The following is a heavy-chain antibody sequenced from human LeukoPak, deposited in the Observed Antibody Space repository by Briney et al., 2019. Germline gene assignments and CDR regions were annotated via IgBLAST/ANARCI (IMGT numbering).Heavy chain of an antibody. CDR1: GYSISSGYY. CDR3: ARGYDVLTGHDYFDY. V-gene: IGHV4-38-2*02. CDR2: IYHDEIT. D-gene: IGHD3-9*01. Sequence: PSETLSLTCTVSGYSISSGYYWGWIRQPPGKALEWIGYIYHDEITYYNPSLKSRVTISVGRSRTQFSLKLNSVTAADTAVYYCARGYDVLTGHDYFDYWGQGILVTVSS. J-gene: IGHJ4*02.